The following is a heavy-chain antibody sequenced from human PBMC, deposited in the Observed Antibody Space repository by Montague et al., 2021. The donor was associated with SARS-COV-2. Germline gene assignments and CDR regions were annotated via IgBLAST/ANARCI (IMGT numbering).Heavy chain of an antibody. CDR1: GASLSSGGYF. D-gene: IGHD5-24*01. Sequence: TLSLTCSVSGASLSSGGYFWAWVRQLPGKDLEWIGYIFHSGNTYYNPSLKSRVIISQDTSDNHLFLTLMSVTAADTAVYYCARERSFGDNYNYFDYWGQGTLVTVS. CDR3: ARERSFGDNYNYFDY. V-gene: IGHV4-31*03. J-gene: IGHJ4*02. CDR2: IFHSGNT.